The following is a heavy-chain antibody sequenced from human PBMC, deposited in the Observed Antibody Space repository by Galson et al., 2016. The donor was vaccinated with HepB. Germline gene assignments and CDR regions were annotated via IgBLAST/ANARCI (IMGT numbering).Heavy chain of an antibody. CDR3: ARIEVVQIGRARYYYYGMDV. J-gene: IGHJ6*02. CDR1: GYTFTSYD. V-gene: IGHV1-8*01. D-gene: IGHD2-15*01. Sequence: SVKVSCKASGYTFTSYDINWVRQAPGQGLEWMGSMNPSNDDTDYAQKFQGRISMTRNTSISTAYMELSSLRSADTAIYFCARIEVVQIGRARYYYYGMDVWGQGTTVTVSS. CDR2: MNPSNDDT.